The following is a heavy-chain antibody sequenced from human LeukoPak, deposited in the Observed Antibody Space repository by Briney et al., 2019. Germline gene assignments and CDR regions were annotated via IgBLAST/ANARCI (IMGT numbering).Heavy chain of an antibody. Sequence: PSETLSLTCAVSGDSLSSSYWWTWIRQPPGRGLEWNGEIYDSGTTNYNSFLKSRVTISLDKSMNQFSLRRNSVTAADTAVYYCARDRCTSTTWWPNTWFDPWGHGTLVTVSS. CDR2: IYDSGTT. CDR1: GDSLSSSYW. D-gene: IGHD2/OR15-2a*01. J-gene: IGHJ5*02. CDR3: ARDRCTSTTWWPNTWFDP. V-gene: IGHV4-4*02.